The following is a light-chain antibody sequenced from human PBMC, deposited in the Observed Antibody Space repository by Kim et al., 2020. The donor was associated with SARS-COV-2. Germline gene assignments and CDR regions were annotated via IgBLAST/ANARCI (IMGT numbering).Light chain of an antibody. CDR2: QDS. CDR1: KLGDKY. V-gene: IGLV3-1*01. CDR3: QAWDSSTWV. Sequence: VSPGQPASLTCSGDKLGDKYAFWYQQTPGQSPLLVIYQDSKRPSGIPERFSGSNSGNPATLTISGTQAMDEADYYCQAWDSSTWVFGGGTQLTVL. J-gene: IGLJ3*02.